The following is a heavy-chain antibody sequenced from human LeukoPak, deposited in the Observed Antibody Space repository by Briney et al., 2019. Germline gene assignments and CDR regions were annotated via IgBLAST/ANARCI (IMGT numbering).Heavy chain of an antibody. CDR2: IYWDDDK. D-gene: IGHD3-10*01. J-gene: IGHJ4*02. CDR1: GFSLSTSGVG. CDR3: AHTLYYYGSGSGNYFDY. V-gene: IGHV2-5*02. Sequence: SGPTLVKPTQTLTLTCTFSGFSLSTSGVGVGWIRQPPGKALEWLALIYWDDDKRYSPSLKSRLTITKDTSKNQVVLTMTNMDPVDTATYYCAHTLYYYGSGSGNYFDYWGQGTLVTASS.